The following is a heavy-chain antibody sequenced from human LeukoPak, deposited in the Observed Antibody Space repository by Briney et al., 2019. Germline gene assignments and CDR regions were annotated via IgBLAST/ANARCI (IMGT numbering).Heavy chain of an antibody. J-gene: IGHJ6*02. Sequence: GGSLRLPCAASGFTFSSYGMHWVRQAPGKGLEWVAVIWYDGSNKYYADSVKGRFTISRDNSKNTLYLQMNSLRAEDTAVYYCARSFDYSTQDYYYYYGMDVWGQGTTVTVSS. CDR2: IWYDGSNK. CDR1: GFTFSSYG. CDR3: ARSFDYSTQDYYYYYGMDV. D-gene: IGHD4-11*01. V-gene: IGHV3-33*01.